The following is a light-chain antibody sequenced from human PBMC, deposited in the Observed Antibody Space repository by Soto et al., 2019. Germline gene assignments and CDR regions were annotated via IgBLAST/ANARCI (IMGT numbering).Light chain of an antibody. CDR1: QGIGNA. CDR3: LQDINYPWT. Sequence: AIQMTQSPSSLSASVGDRVTISCRASQGIGNALGWDHQKPGKPPKVLIYGASNLQSGVPPRFSGSGSGTDFTLAISSRQPEDSATYYCLQDINYPWTFGQGTKVEIK. J-gene: IGKJ1*01. V-gene: IGKV1-6*01. CDR2: GAS.